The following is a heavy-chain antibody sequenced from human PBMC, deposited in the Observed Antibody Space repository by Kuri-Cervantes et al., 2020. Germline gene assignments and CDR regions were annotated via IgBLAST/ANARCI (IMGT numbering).Heavy chain of an antibody. V-gene: IGHV1-18*01. CDR2: ISAYSGGT. CDR1: GYTFTSYG. D-gene: IGHD3-10*01. CDR3: ARGPVRSLLWFGRPYGMDV. J-gene: IGHJ6*02. Sequence: ASVKVSCKASGYTFTSYGISWVRQAPGQGLEWMGWISAYSGGTNYAQKFQGWVTMTRDTSISTAYMELSSLRSEDTAVYYCARGPVRSLLWFGRPYGMDVWGQGTTVTVSS.